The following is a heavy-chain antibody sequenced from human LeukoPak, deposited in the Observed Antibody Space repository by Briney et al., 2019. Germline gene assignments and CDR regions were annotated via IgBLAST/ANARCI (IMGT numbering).Heavy chain of an antibody. CDR2: IVPDSGGA. J-gene: IGHJ4*02. CDR3: PTEDKYCSGANCGKY. D-gene: IGHD2-15*01. Sequence: PSVTVSCKTSGYTFTNYYVHWVRQAPGQGLEWMGYIVPDSGGADYDQKFQGRVTMTRDKSISTVYIELSSLRSDDTAVYYCPTEDKYCSGANCGKYWGQGTLVTVS. V-gene: IGHV1-2*02. CDR1: GYTFTNYY.